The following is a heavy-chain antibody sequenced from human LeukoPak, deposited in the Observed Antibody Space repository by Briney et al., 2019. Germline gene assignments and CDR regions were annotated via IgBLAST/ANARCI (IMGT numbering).Heavy chain of an antibody. CDR2: IYPGDSDT. J-gene: IGHJ4*02. V-gene: IGHV5-51*01. CDR3: ARTGYSSGWWLFDY. Sequence: GESLKISCNSSGYIYTSYWIGWVRQMPGKGLEWMGIIYPGDSDTRYSPSFQGQVTISADKSISTAYLQWSSLKASDTAMYYCARTGYSSGWWLFDYWGQGTLVTVSS. D-gene: IGHD6-19*01. CDR1: GYIYTSYW.